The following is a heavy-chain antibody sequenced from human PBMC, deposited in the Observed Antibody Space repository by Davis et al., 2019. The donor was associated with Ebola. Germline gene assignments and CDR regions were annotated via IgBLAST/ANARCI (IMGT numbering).Heavy chain of an antibody. CDR1: GFTFSSYE. CDR2: IKQDGSEK. V-gene: IGHV3-7*01. CDR3: ARDLVVVYAVGGDF. Sequence: GESLKISCTASGFTFSSYELSWVRQAPGKGLEWVANIKQDGSEKYYVDSVKGRFTISRDNAKNSLYLQMNSLRDEDTAVYYCARDLVVVYAVGGDFWGQGTLVTVSS. J-gene: IGHJ4*02. D-gene: IGHD2-8*02.